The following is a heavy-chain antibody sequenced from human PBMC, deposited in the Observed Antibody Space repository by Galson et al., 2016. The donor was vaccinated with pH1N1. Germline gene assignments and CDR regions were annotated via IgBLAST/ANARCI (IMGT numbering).Heavy chain of an antibody. V-gene: IGHV3-7*01. CDR1: GFTFSSYW. J-gene: IGHJ4*02. D-gene: IGHD3-22*01. Sequence: SLRLSCAASGFTFSSYWMSWIRQAPGKGLEWVANIKEDGSTKYYVDSVKGRSTISRDNAKNSLYLQMNSLRAEDTAVYYCVKKIGSDWGQGTLVTVSS. CDR2: IKEDGSTK. CDR3: VKKIGSD.